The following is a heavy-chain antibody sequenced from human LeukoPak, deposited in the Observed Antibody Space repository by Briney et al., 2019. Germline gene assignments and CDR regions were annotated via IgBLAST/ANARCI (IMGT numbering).Heavy chain of an antibody. CDR2: IWYDGSNK. J-gene: IGHJ4*02. V-gene: IGHV3-33*06. Sequence: GRSLRLSCAASGFTFSSYGMHWVRQAPGKGLEWVAVIWYDGSNKYYADSVKGRFTISRDNSKNTLYLQMNSLRAEDTAVYYCAKIKYCSSTSCYFAPFDYWGQGTLVTVSS. CDR3: AKIKYCSSTSCYFAPFDY. D-gene: IGHD2-2*01. CDR1: GFTFSSYG.